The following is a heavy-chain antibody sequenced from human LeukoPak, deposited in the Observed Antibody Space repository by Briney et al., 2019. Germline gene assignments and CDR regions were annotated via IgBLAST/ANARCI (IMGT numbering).Heavy chain of an antibody. Sequence: GGSLRLFCAASGFTFGSYGMSWVRQAPGKGLEWVSAVSGSAFSTYYADSVKGRFTISRDNSKDTLYLQMNSLRAEDTAVYYCAKDTGSGYDYFSYYFDYWGQGTLVTVSS. V-gene: IGHV3-23*01. J-gene: IGHJ4*02. CDR2: VSGSAFST. D-gene: IGHD5-12*01. CDR1: GFTFGSYG. CDR3: AKDTGSGYDYFSYYFDY.